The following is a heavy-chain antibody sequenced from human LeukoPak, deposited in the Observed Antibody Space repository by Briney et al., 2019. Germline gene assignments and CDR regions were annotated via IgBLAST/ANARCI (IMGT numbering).Heavy chain of an antibody. Sequence: SETLSLTCTVSSGSLSTYYWSWIRHPPGKGLQWLGLFINSGTTNSGTTNYSPSVETRVTMSVDPSKNQVYLRLSSVTAADTAVYYCARHGTISSESYFDYWGQGALVTVSS. CDR1: SGSLSTYY. CDR2: FINSGTT. D-gene: IGHD1-14*01. J-gene: IGHJ4*02. CDR3: ARHGTISSESYFDY. V-gene: IGHV4-59*08.